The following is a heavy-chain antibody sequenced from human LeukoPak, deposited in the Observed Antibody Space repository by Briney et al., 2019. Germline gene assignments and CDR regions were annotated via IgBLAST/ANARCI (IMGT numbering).Heavy chain of an antibody. CDR1: GFTFSSYW. V-gene: IGHV3-7*01. Sequence: PGGSLRLSCAASGFTFSSYWMSWVRQAPGKGLEWVANIKQDGSEKYYVDSVKGRFTISRDNAKNSLYLQMNSLRAEDTAVYYCARTARVWGSYPQRYRGQGTLVTVSS. J-gene: IGHJ4*02. CDR2: IKQDGSEK. D-gene: IGHD3-16*02. CDR3: ARTARVWGSYPQRY.